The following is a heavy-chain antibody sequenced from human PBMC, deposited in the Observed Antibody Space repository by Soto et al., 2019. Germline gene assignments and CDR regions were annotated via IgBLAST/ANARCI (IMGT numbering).Heavy chain of an antibody. Sequence: PGGSLRLSCAVSGFTFSSYWMSWVRQAPGKGLEWVANIKQDGSEKYYVDSVKGRFTISRDNAKNSLYLQMNSLRAEDTAVYYCAREIDAFDIWGQGTMVTVSS. CDR1: GFTFSSYW. J-gene: IGHJ3*02. CDR2: IKQDGSEK. CDR3: AREIDAFDI. V-gene: IGHV3-7*03.